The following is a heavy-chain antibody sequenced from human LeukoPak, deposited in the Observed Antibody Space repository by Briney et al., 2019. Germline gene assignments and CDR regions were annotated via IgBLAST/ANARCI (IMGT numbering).Heavy chain of an antibody. D-gene: IGHD3-22*01. CDR2: MYLSGTT. CDR1: GDSINSLDL. V-gene: IGHV4-4*02. CDR3: AGLVGRYSSGLYYYYFDY. J-gene: IGHJ4*02. Sequence: SETLSLTCTVSGDSINSLDLWSWVRQPPGKGLEWIGEMYLSGTTHSNPSVKSRVTTSIDKSKNQFFLNLSSVTAADTAVYYCAGLVGRYSSGLYYYYFDYWGQGTLVTVSS.